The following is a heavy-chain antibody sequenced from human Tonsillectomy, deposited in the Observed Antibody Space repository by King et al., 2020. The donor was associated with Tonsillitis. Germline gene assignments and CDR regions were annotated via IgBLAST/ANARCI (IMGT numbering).Heavy chain of an antibody. CDR3: AKDRSDILTGDSTWGAFDI. V-gene: IGHV3-23*04. CDR2: ISGRGDYT. D-gene: IGHD3-9*01. J-gene: IGHJ3*02. Sequence: VQLVESGGGLVQPGGSLRLSCAASGFTFSSYAMSWVRQAPGKGLEWVSGISGRGDYTYYADSVKGRFTISRDNSKNMLYLQLNSLRAEDKAVYYCAKDRSDILTGDSTWGAFDIWGQGTMVTVSS. CDR1: GFTFSSYA.